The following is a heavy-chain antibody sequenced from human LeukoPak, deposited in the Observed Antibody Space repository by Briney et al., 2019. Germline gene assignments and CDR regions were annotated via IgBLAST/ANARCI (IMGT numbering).Heavy chain of an antibody. D-gene: IGHD1-26*01. CDR3: ARGGSYLSAFDI. CDR1: GFTVSSNY. Sequence: GGSLRLSCAASGFTVSSNYMSWVRQAPGKGLEWVSIIYSGGSTFYADSVKGRFTISRDNSKNTLYLQMNSLRAGDTAVYYCARGGSYLSAFDIWGQGTMVTVSS. V-gene: IGHV3-53*01. J-gene: IGHJ3*02. CDR2: IYSGGST.